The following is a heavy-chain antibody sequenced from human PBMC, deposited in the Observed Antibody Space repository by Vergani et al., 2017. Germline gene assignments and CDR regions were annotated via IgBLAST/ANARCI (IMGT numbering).Heavy chain of an antibody. J-gene: IGHJ6*02. CDR3: ARLRSAVVRGVQGATYYYYGLDV. V-gene: IGHV7-4-1*02. CDR1: GYSFTNYA. D-gene: IGHD3-10*01. Sequence: QVQLVQSGSELKKPGASVKISCKTSGYSFTNYAINWLRQAPGQGLEWMGKINTNTGNPTYAQGFTGRFVFSLDRPASAANLQISGLKTEDTAVYFCARLRSAVVRGVQGATYYYYGLDVWGRGTTVNVSS. CDR2: INTNTGNP.